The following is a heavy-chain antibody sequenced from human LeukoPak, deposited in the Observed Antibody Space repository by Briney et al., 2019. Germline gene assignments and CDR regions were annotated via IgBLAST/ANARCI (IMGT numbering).Heavy chain of an antibody. CDR3: ARDLGGVGGFDY. V-gene: IGHV4-59*01. J-gene: IGHJ4*02. D-gene: IGHD3-10*01. Sequence: LETLSLTCTVSGGSISSYYWSWIRQSPGKGLELIGYIYYSGSTNYNPSLKSRVTISVDTSKNQFSLKLSSVTAADTAVYYCARDLGGVGGFDYWGQGTLVTVSS. CDR2: IYYSGST. CDR1: GGSISSYY.